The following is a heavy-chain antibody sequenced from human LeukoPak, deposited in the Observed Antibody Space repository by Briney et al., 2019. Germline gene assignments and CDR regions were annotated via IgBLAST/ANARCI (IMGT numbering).Heavy chain of an antibody. CDR1: GYTFTSYG. D-gene: IGHD2-2*01. V-gene: IGHV1-18*01. J-gene: IGHJ6*03. CDR3: ARDSHNIVVVPAAMGPGYCYYYMDV. Sequence: ASVKVSCKASGYTFTSYGISWVRQAPGQGLEWMGWISAYNGNTNYAQKLQGRVTMTTDTSTSTAYMELRSLRSDDTAVYYCARDSHNIVVVPAAMGPGYCYYYMDVWGKGTTVTVSS. CDR2: ISAYNGNT.